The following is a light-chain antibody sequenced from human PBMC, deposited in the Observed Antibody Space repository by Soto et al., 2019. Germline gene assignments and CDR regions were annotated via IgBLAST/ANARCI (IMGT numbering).Light chain of an antibody. CDR1: SSDVGGYNY. V-gene: IGLV2-14*01. CDR2: DVS. J-gene: IGLJ2*01. CDR3: SSYTSSQVV. Sequence: QSALTQPASVSGSPGQSITISCTGTSSDVGGYNYVSWYQQHPGKAPKLMIYDVSNRPSGVSNRFSGSKSGNTASLTISGLQAEDVADYYCSSYTSSQVVFGGGTKLTVL.